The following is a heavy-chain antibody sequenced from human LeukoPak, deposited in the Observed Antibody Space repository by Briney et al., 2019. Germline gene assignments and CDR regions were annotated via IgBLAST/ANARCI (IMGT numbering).Heavy chain of an antibody. CDR2: ISSSTK. Sequence: GGSLRLSCAASGFTFSSYWMTWIRQAPGKGLEWISHISSSTKYYADSVKGRFTISRDNAKNSLYLQMNSLRAEDTAVYYCARDEYTSGWSFDYWGQGTLVTVSS. CDR1: GFTFSSYW. CDR3: ARDEYTSGWSFDY. D-gene: IGHD6-19*01. J-gene: IGHJ4*02. V-gene: IGHV3-48*01.